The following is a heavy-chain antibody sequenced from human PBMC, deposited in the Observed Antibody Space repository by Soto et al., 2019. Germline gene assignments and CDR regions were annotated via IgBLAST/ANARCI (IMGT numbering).Heavy chain of an antibody. CDR1: GLSVTTNY. CDR3: ARDWEVGRHSYHGMDV. V-gene: IGHV3-53*01. D-gene: IGHD1-26*01. J-gene: IGHJ6*02. CDR2: MYRGGSK. Sequence: GGSLRLSCAASGLSVTTNYMSWVRQTPGKGLEWVSIMYRGGSKYYADSVKGRFTTSRDNSKNTLYLQMNTLRVDDTATYYCARDWEVGRHSYHGMDVWGQGTTVTVSS.